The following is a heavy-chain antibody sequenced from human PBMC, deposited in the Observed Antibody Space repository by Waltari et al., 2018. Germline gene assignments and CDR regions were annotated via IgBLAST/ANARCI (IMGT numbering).Heavy chain of an antibody. D-gene: IGHD5-12*01. J-gene: IGHJ4*02. CDR1: GFTFGSYA. CDR3: VIGIRWLRPNFDY. CDR2: NSSNGGST. Sequence: EVQLVESGGGLVKPGGSLSLSSSASGFTFGSYALHWVRRAPGKGGGYVSGNSSNGGSTYYADSVKGRFNIAMDNSKNTLYREMSSLRAEDTAVYYCVIGIRWLRPNFDYWGQGTLVTVSS. V-gene: IGHV3-64D*08.